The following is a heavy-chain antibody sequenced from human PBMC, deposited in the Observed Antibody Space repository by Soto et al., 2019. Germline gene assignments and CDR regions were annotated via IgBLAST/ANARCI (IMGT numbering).Heavy chain of an antibody. J-gene: IGHJ6*02. D-gene: IGHD2-2*01. V-gene: IGHV4-34*01. CDR2: MNHGGTT. Sequence: SETLSLTCAVYVGSFSCYYWSWIRQPPGKGLEWIGEMNHGGTTNYNPSLKSRVTLSVDTSKNQFSLKLNSVTAADTAVYYCARGVYCSSTSCYWGMDVWGQGTTVTVSS. CDR3: ARGVYCSSTSCYWGMDV. CDR1: VGSFSCYY.